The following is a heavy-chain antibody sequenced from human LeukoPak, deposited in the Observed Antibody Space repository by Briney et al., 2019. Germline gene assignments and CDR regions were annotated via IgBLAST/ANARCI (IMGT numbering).Heavy chain of an antibody. D-gene: IGHD6-13*01. CDR3: ARVSSSWYQDWYFDL. V-gene: IGHV4-4*07. CDR2: IDTSGNT. Sequence: PSETLSLTCAVSGGSISDYYWNWVRQPAGKGLEWIGRIDTSGNTNYKPSLKSRVTMSVDTSKNQFSLKLSSVTAADTAVYYCARVSSSWYQDWYFDLWGRGTLVTVSS. CDR1: GGSISDYY. J-gene: IGHJ2*01.